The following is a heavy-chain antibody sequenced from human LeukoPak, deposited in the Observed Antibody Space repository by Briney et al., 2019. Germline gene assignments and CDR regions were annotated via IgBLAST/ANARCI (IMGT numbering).Heavy chain of an antibody. V-gene: IGHV3-21*04. D-gene: IGHD3-3*01. CDR3: ANTAGTITIFGVIDAFDI. J-gene: IGHJ3*02. CDR2: ISSSSYV. Sequence: GGSLRLSCAASGFTFSSYSMNWVRQAPGKGLEWVSSISSSSYVYYADSVKGRFTISRDNAKNSLYLQMNSLRAEDTAVYYCANTAGTITIFGVIDAFDIWGQGTMVTVSS. CDR1: GFTFSSYS.